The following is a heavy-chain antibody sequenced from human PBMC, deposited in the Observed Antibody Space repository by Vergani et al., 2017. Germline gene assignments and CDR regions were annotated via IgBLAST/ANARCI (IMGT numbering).Heavy chain of an antibody. D-gene: IGHD1-26*01. CDR3: AKKVGTLGNAFDI. J-gene: IGHJ3*02. V-gene: IGHV5-51*01. CDR2: IYPGDSDT. CDR1: GYSFTNYW. Sequence: EVQLVQSGAEVKKPGESLKISCKASGYSFTNYWIGWVRQMPEKGLERMGIIYPGDSDTRYSPSFQGQVTISADKSISTAFLQWSSLKASDTVMYYCAKKVGTLGNAFDIWGQGTVVTVSS.